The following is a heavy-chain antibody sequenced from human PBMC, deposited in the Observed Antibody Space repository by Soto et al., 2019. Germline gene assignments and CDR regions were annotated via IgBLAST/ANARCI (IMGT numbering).Heavy chain of an antibody. CDR1: GFTVSSNY. J-gene: IGHJ4*02. CDR2: IYSGGST. Sequence: EVQLVESGGGLIQPGGSLRLSCAASGFTVSSNYMSWVRQAPGKGLEWVSVIYSGGSTYYADSVKGRFTISRDNSKNTLYLQMNSLRAEDTAGYYWARDGSRTYSSSWLGVDYWGQGTLVTVSS. CDR3: ARDGSRTYSSSWLGVDY. V-gene: IGHV3-53*01. D-gene: IGHD6-13*01.